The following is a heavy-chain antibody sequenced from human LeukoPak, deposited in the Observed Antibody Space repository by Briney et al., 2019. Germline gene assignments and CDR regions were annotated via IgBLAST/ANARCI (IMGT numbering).Heavy chain of an antibody. CDR1: GYTFTGYY. Sequence: ASVKVSCKASGYTFTGYYMHWVRQAPGQGLEWMGWINPNSGGTNYAQKFQGRVTMTRDTSISTAYMGLSRLRSDDTAVYYCARFGYCSSTSCYTNKGPPGSWGQGTLVTVSS. CDR3: ARFGYCSSTSCYTNKGPPGS. CDR2: INPNSGGT. V-gene: IGHV1-2*02. J-gene: IGHJ4*02. D-gene: IGHD2-2*02.